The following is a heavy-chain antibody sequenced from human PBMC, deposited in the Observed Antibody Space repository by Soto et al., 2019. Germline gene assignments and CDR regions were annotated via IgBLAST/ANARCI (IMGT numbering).Heavy chain of an antibody. CDR3: ARVDY. J-gene: IGHJ4*02. CDR2: ISSASSET. V-gene: IGHV3-21*01. CDR1: GFTFSRVR. Sequence: PGGSRRLSCEASGFTFSRVRMNWVRQVPGQGLEWVASISSASSETWYADSVKGRFIISRDNAQNSLFLQMNTLRPEDSAIYYCARVDYWGPGTQVTVSS.